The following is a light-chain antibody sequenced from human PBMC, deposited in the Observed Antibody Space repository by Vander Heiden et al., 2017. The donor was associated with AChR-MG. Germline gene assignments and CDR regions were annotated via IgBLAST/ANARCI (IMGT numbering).Light chain of an antibody. V-gene: IGKV2-30*01. Sequence: VMTQSPLSLPVTLGQPASISCRSSQSLVYSDGNTYLNWFQQRPGQSPRRLIYKVSNRDSGVPDRFSGSGSGTDFTLKISRVEAEDVGVYYCMQGTHWPPMYTFGQGTKLEIK. J-gene: IGKJ2*01. CDR1: QSLVYSDGNTY. CDR3: MQGTHWPPMYT. CDR2: KVS.